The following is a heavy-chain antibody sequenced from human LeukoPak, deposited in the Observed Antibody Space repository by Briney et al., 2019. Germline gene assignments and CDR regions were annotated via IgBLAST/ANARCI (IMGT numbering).Heavy chain of an antibody. CDR3: ARELVGATTLDY. J-gene: IGHJ4*02. CDR2: IHPNSGGT. Sequence: GASVKVSCKASGYTFTGYYMHWVRQAPGQGLEWMGWIHPNSGGTNYAQKFQGRVTMTRDTSISTAYMELSRLRSDDTAVYYCARELVGATTLDYWGQGTLVTVSS. V-gene: IGHV1-2*02. D-gene: IGHD1-26*01. CDR1: GYTFTGYY.